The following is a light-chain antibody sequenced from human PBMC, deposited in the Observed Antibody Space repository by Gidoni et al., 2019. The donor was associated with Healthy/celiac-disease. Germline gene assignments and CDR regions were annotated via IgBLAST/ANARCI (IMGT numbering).Light chain of an antibody. CDR1: SSNIGAGYD. CDR2: GNS. J-gene: IGLJ3*02. V-gene: IGLV1-40*01. Sequence: QSVLTQPPSVSGAPGQRVTISCPGSSSNIGAGYDVHWYQQLPGTAPKLLIYGNSNRPSGVPDRFSGSKSGTSASPAITGLQAEDEADYYCQSYDSSLSGSVFGGGTKLTVL. CDR3: QSYDSSLSGSV.